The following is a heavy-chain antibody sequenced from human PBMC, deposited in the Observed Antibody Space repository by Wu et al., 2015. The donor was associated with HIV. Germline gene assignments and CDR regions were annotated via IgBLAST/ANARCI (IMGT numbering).Heavy chain of an antibody. Sequence: QVQLVQSGAEVKKPGASVKVSCKASGYTLTSHDINWVRQATGQGLEWMGWMNPNSGNTGYEQKFQGRVTMTRNTSISTAYMELSSLKSEDTAVYYCARRVRVWGGMDVVGPRGPPVTVS. J-gene: IGHJ6*02. D-gene: IGHD3-16*01. CDR3: ARRVRVWGGMDV. CDR1: GYTLTSHD. CDR2: MNPNSGNT. V-gene: IGHV1-8*01.